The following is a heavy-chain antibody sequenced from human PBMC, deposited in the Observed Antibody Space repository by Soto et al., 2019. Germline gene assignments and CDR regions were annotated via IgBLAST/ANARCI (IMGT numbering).Heavy chain of an antibody. D-gene: IGHD1-26*01. CDR1: GYTFTSYG. CDR3: ARDLTALGYSGSPGPFDP. J-gene: IGHJ5*02. Sequence: GASGKVGCKASGYTFTSYGISWVRQAPGQGLEWMGWISAYNGNTNYAQKLQGRVTMTTDTSTSTAYMELRSLRSDDTAVYYCARDLTALGYSGSPGPFDPWGQGTLVTVSS. V-gene: IGHV1-18*01. CDR2: ISAYNGNT.